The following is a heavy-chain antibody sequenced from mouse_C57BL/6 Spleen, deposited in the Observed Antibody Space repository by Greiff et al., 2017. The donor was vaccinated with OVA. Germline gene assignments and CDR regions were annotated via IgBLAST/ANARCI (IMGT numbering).Heavy chain of an antibody. CDR2: ISYDGSN. D-gene: IGHD2-4*01. CDR3: ARGDYGGAWFAY. V-gene: IGHV3-6*01. Sequence: EVKLVESGPGLVKPSQSLSLTCSVTGYSITSGYYWNWIRQFPGNKLEWMGYISYDGSNNYNPSLKNRISITRDTSKNQFFLKLNSVTTEDTATYYCARGDYGGAWFAYWGQVTLVTVSA. J-gene: IGHJ3*01. CDR1: GYSITSGYY.